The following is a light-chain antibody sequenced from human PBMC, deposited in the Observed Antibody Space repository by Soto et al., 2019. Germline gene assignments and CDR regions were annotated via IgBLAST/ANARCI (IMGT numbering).Light chain of an antibody. CDR2: GST. CDR1: QSVSNNY. V-gene: IGKV3-20*01. CDR3: QQYGSSPPYT. Sequence: EVVLTQSPGTLSLSPGERATLSCRASQSVSNNYLAWYQQKRGQSHKLLIFGSTDRATGIPDRFSGSGSGTDFTLTISRLEPEDVAVYYCQQYGSSPPYTFGQGTKLEIK. J-gene: IGKJ2*01.